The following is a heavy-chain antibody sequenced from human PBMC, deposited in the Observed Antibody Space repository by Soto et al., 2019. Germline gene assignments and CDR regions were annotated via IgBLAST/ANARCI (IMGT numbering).Heavy chain of an antibody. J-gene: IGHJ4*02. CDR2: IYYSENT. CDR3: ATHPPYGPLDH. D-gene: IGHD4-17*01. V-gene: IGHV4-39*01. Sequence: PSETLCLTCTVSGGSSSSSSNHWGWIRQPPGKGLEWIGNIYYSENTYYNPSLKSRVTISVDTSKNQFSLRLTSVTAADTAVYYCATHPPYGPLDHWGQGTLVTVSS. CDR1: GGSSSSSSNH.